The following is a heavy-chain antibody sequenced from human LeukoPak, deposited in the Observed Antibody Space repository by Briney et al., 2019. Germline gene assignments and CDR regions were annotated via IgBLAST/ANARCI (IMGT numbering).Heavy chain of an antibody. Sequence: GGSLRLSCAASGFTFSSYGMHWVRQAPGKGLEWVAVIWYDGSNKYYADSVKGRFTISGDNSKNTLYLQMNSLRAEDTAVYYCARERAIGGSGSYYRYYYYGMDVWGQGTTVTVSS. CDR3: ARERAIGGSGSYYRYYYYGMDV. D-gene: IGHD3-10*01. CDR1: GFTFSSYG. V-gene: IGHV3-33*01. J-gene: IGHJ6*02. CDR2: IWYDGSNK.